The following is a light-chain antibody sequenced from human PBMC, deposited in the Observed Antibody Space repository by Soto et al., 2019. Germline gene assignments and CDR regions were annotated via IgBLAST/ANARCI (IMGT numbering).Light chain of an antibody. CDR2: DAS. CDR3: QQSYSTPIT. J-gene: IGKJ5*01. Sequence: DIQMTQSPSTLSASVGDGVTITCRASQRISSWLAWYQQKPGKAPKLLIYDASSLESGVPSRFSGSGSGTEFTLTISSLQPDDFATYSCQQSYSTPITFGQGTRLEIK. CDR1: QRISSW. V-gene: IGKV1-5*01.